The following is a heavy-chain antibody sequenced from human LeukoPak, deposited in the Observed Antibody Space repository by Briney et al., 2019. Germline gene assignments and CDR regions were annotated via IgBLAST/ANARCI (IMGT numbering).Heavy chain of an antibody. CDR2: INAGNGYT. V-gene: IGHV1-3*01. CDR3: ARDSWNKRHPFYY. CDR1: GYTFTSCT. Sequence: ASVKVSCKPSGYTFTSCTMHWVRHAPGQRLEWVGWINAGNGYTKYSQKFQGRVTIMRDTSASTAYMELSSLRSEDTAVYYCARDSWNKRHPFYYWGQGTLVTVSS. D-gene: IGHD1/OR15-1a*01. J-gene: IGHJ4*02.